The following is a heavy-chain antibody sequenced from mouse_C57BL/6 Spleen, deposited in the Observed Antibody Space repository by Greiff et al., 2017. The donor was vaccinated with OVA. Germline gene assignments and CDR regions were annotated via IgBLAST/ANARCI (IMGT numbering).Heavy chain of an antibody. V-gene: IGHV1-50*01. J-gene: IGHJ4*01. CDR3: ARVGPRYAMDD. D-gene: IGHD4-1*01. CDR1: GYTFTSYW. Sequence: VQLQQPGAELVKPGASVKLSCKASGYTFTSYWMQWVKQRPGQGLEWIGEIDPSDSYTNYNQKFKGKATLTVDTSSSTAYMQLSSLTSEDSAVDYCARVGPRYAMDDWGQGTSVTVSS. CDR2: IDPSDSYT.